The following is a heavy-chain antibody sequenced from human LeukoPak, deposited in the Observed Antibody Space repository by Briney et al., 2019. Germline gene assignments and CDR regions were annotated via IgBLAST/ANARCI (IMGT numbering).Heavy chain of an antibody. V-gene: IGHV4-34*01. J-gene: IGHJ4*02. CDR1: GGSISSYY. CDR2: INHSGST. D-gene: IGHD6-6*01. CDR3: ARTYSSSSSWYFDY. Sequence: PSETLSLTCTVSGGSISSYYWSWIRQPPGKGLEWIGEINHSGSTNYNPSLKSRVTISVDTSKNQFSLKLSSVTAADTAVYYCARTYSSSSSWYFDYWGQGTLVTVSS.